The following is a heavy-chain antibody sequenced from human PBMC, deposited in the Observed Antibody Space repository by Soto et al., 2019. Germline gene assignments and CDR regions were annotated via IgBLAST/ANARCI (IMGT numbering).Heavy chain of an antibody. CDR2: IKSKTDVGTT. D-gene: IGHD2-15*01. Sequence: GGSLRLSCAASGFTFSNAWMSWVRQAPGKGLEWVGRIKSKTDVGTTDYAAPVKGRFTISRDDSKNTLYLQMNSLKTEDTAVYYCTTDLLPDYWGQGTLVTVSS. J-gene: IGHJ4*02. CDR1: GFTFSNAW. V-gene: IGHV3-15*01. CDR3: TTDLLPDY.